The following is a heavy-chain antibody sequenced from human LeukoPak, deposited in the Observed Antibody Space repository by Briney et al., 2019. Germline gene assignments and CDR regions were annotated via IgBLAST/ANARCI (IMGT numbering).Heavy chain of an antibody. D-gene: IGHD6-19*01. J-gene: IGHJ2*01. CDR1: GYTFTSYD. CDR3: AKANGWYGRGYFDL. V-gene: IGHV1-8*01. CDR2: MNPNSGNT. Sequence: GASVKVSCKASGYTFTSYDINWVRQATGQGLEWMGWMNPNSGNTAYAQKFQGRLTMTRDTSINTAYMELSSLRSEDTAVYYCAKANGWYGRGYFDLWGRGTLVSVSS.